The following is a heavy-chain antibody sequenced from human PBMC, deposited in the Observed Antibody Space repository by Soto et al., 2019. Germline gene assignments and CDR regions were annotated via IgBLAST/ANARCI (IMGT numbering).Heavy chain of an antibody. V-gene: IGHV1-69*13. D-gene: IGHD2-21*01. CDR2: IIPIFGTA. CDR1: GGTFSSYA. CDR3: ARDRGNSDNWFDP. J-gene: IGHJ5*02. Sequence: EASVKLSCKASGGTFSSYAISWVRQAPGQGLEWMGGIIPIFGTANYAQKFQGRVTITADESTSTAYMELSSLRSEDTAVYYCARDRGNSDNWFDPWGQGTLVTVSS.